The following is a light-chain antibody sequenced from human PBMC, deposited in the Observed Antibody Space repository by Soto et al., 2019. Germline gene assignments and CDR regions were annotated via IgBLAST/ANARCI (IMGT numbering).Light chain of an antibody. J-gene: IGKJ4*01. CDR2: AAS. V-gene: IGKV1-9*01. Sequence: DIQLTQSPSFLSSSVGDRVTITCLASQGISSYLAWYQQRPGKAPKLLIYAASTLQSGVPSRFSGSGSGTEFTLTISSLQPEDFATYSCQQLNSYPLTFGGGTKVDTK. CDR1: QGISSY. CDR3: QQLNSYPLT.